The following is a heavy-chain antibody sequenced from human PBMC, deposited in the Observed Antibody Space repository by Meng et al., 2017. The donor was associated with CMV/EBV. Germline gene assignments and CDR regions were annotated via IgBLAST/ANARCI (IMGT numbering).Heavy chain of an antibody. J-gene: IGHJ6*02. V-gene: IGHV4-30-4*08. CDR1: GGSISSGDYY. CDR3: ARGYCSSTSCYYYYGMDV. Sequence: LTCTVSGGSISSGDYYWSWIRQPPGKGLEWIGYIYYSGSTYYNPSLKSRVTISVDTSKNQFSLKLSSVTAADTAVYYCARGYCSSTSCYYYYGMDVWGQGTTVTVSS. CDR2: IYYSGST. D-gene: IGHD2-2*01.